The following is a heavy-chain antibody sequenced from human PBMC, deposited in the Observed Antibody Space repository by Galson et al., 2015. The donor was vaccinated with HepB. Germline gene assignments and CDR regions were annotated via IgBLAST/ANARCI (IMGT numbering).Heavy chain of an antibody. Sequence: SLRLSCAASGFTFSPYWMHWVRQGPGKGLVWVSRINSDGSDTTYADAVKGRFTISRDNAKNTLYLQMNSLRAEDTAVYYCVRDVSYTSNWYTKNFDSWGQGILVTVSS. CDR3: VRDVSYTSNWYTKNFDS. D-gene: IGHD6-13*01. J-gene: IGHJ4*02. V-gene: IGHV3-74*03. CDR2: INSDGSDT. CDR1: GFTFSPYW.